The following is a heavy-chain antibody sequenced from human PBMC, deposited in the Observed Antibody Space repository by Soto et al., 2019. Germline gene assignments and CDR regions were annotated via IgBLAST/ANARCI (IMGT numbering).Heavy chain of an antibody. CDR3: ARVLEFRDGYISHFDY. Sequence: SVKVSCKASGGTFSKYPFNWVRQAPGQGLEWMGGIIPIVGVPKYAQEFQGRVTITADESTTTVYMEMSSLRSEDTAVYYCARVLEFRDGYISHFDYWGQGTLVTV. J-gene: IGHJ4*02. CDR2: IIPIVGVP. D-gene: IGHD5-12*01. CDR1: GGTFSKYP. V-gene: IGHV1-69*10.